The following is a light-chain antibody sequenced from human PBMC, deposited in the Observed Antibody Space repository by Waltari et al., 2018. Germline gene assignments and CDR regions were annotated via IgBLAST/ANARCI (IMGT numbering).Light chain of an antibody. Sequence: WYQQKPVQSPLLVIYQDTNRPSGIPERFSGSKSGNAATLTISGTQAMDEADYYCQALGTGAWVFGGGTKLTVL. J-gene: IGLJ3*02. CDR2: QDT. V-gene: IGLV3-1*01. CDR3: QALGTGAWV.